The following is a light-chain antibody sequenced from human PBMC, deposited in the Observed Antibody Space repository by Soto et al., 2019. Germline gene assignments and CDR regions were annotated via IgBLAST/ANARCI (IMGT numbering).Light chain of an antibody. CDR3: QQYGSSPWT. CDR1: QSVSSSY. Sequence: EIVVTQSPGTLSLSPGERATLYCRASQSVSSSYLAWYQQKPGQAPRLLIYGASSRATGIPDRFSGSGSGTDFTLTISRLEPEDFAVYYCQQYGSSPWTFGQGTKVEIK. CDR2: GAS. V-gene: IGKV3-20*01. J-gene: IGKJ1*01.